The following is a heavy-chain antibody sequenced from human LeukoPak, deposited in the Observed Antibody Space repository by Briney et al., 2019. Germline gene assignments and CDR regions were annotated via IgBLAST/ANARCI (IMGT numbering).Heavy chain of an antibody. CDR1: GFTFSNAW. J-gene: IGHJ4*02. Sequence: GGSLRLSCAASGFTFSNAWMSWVRQAPGKGLEWVSSISSSSSYIYYADSVKGRFTISRDNAENSLYLQMNSLRAEDTAVYYCAREIAVAGTDYWGQGTLVTVSS. V-gene: IGHV3-21*01. CDR3: AREIAVAGTDY. CDR2: ISSSSSYI. D-gene: IGHD6-19*01.